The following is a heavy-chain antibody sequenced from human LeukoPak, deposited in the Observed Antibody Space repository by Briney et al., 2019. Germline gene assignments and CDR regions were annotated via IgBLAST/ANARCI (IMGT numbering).Heavy chain of an antibody. D-gene: IGHD2-15*01. J-gene: IGHJ4*02. V-gene: IGHV5-51*01. CDR3: ASSSDSKFDY. CDR1: GDSITSYW. CDR2: IYPGDSDT. Sequence: GESLRISCKGSGDSITSYWIGWVRQMPGKGLEWMGIIYPGDSDTRYSPSFQGQVTISADKSISTAYLQWSSLKASDTAMYYCASSSDSKFDYWGQGTLVTVSS.